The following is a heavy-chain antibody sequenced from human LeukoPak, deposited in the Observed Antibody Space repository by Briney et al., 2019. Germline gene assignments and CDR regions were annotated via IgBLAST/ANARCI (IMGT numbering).Heavy chain of an antibody. V-gene: IGHV3-21*01. CDR3: ARTIFGVVTHASDI. CDR2: ISSSSSYI. D-gene: IGHD3-3*01. CDR1: GFTFSSYS. J-gene: IGHJ3*02. Sequence: GGSLRLSCAASGFTFSSYSMNWVRQAPGKGLEWVSSISSSSSYIYYADSVKGRFTISRDNAKNSLYLQMNSLRAEDTAVYYCARTIFGVVTHASDIWGQGTMVTVSS.